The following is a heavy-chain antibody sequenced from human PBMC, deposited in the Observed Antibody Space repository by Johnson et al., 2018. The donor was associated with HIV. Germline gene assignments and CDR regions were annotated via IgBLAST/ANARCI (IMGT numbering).Heavy chain of an antibody. V-gene: IGHV3-30*04. CDR3: ARAGKWYGDAFDI. D-gene: IGHD3-10*01. J-gene: IGHJ3*02. CDR1: GFTFSSYA. CDR2: ISYDGSNQ. Sequence: QVQLVESGGGVVQPGRSLRLSCAASGFTFSSYAMHWVRQAPGKGLEWVAVISYDGSNQYYADSVKGRFTISRDNSKNTVFLQMNSLRPEDTAVYYCARAGKWYGDAFDIWGQGTTVTVSS.